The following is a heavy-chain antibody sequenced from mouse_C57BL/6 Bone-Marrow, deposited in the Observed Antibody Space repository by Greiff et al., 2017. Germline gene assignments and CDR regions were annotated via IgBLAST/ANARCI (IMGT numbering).Heavy chain of an antibody. CDR2: IDPTNGNT. CDR1: GFNIKNTY. J-gene: IGHJ1*03. Sequence: EVQLQQSVAELVRPGASVKLSCTASGFNIKNTYMHWVKQRPEQGLEWIGRIDPTNGNTKYASQFQGKATITADTYSNTAYLQLSSLTSEYTAIYYCARRYYGSTLYWYFDVWGTGTTVTVSS. V-gene: IGHV14-3*01. D-gene: IGHD1-1*01. CDR3: ARRYYGSTLYWYFDV.